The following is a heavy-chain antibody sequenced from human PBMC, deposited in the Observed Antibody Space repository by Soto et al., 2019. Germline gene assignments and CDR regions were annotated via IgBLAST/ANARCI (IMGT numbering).Heavy chain of an antibody. V-gene: IGHV1-69*12. CDR1: GGTFSSYA. J-gene: IGHJ6*02. Sequence: QVQLVQSGAEVKKLGSSVKVSCKASGGTFSSYAISWVRQAPGQGLEWMGGIIPIFGTANYAQKFLGRVTITADESTSTAYMELSSLRSEDTAVYYCARPPEGYSRSPYYYYYGMDVWGQGTTVTVSS. D-gene: IGHD6-13*01. CDR2: IIPIFGTA. CDR3: ARPPEGYSRSPYYYYYGMDV.